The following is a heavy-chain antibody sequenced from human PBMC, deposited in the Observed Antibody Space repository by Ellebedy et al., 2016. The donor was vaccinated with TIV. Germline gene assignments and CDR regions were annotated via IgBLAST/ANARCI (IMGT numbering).Heavy chain of an antibody. CDR2: INPNSGGT. V-gene: IGHV1-2*04. D-gene: IGHD3-10*01. J-gene: IGHJ6*02. CDR3: AREGKRGPRGYYYGMDV. Sequence: ASVKVSCXASGYTFTGYYMHWVRQAPGQGLEWMGWINPNSGGTNYAQKFQGWVTMTRDTSISTAYMELSRLRSDDTAVYYCAREGKRGPRGYYYGMDVWGQGTTVTVSS. CDR1: GYTFTGYY.